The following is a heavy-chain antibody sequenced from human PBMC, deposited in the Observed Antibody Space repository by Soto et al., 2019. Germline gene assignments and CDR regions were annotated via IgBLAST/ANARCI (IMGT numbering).Heavy chain of an antibody. J-gene: IGHJ4*02. CDR2: IKSNGDDT. D-gene: IGHD2-21*01. V-gene: IGHV1-2*02. Sequence: QVQLVQSGAEVREAGASVKVSCKASGFIFTGYYIHWVRQVPGQGLEWMGWIKSNGDDTKYAQKFQDRVTMTRDTSMNTRYMEVSRLRSEDTAVYFWARDEKSYGETPFDYWGQGTLVTVSS. CDR1: GFIFTGYY. CDR3: ARDEKSYGETPFDY.